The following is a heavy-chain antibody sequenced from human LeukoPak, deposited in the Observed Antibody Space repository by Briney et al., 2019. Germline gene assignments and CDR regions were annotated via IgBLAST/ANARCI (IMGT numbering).Heavy chain of an antibody. J-gene: IGHJ4*02. CDR1: GYSFTTYW. D-gene: IGHD2-15*01. CDR2: IYPGDSDT. V-gene: IGHV5-51*01. CDR3: ARRLRCSGGSCYYFDY. Sequence: GESLKISCEGSGYSFTTYWIAWVRQMPGKGLEWMGIIYPGDSDTTYSPSFEGQVTISAHKSISTAYLQWSSLKASDTAMYYCARRLRCSGGSCYYFDYWGQGTLVTVSS.